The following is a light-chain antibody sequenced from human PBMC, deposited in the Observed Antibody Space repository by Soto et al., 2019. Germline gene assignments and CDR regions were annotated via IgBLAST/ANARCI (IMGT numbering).Light chain of an antibody. J-gene: IGKJ1*01. Sequence: IVMTQSPATLSVSPGERATLSCRASQSVNTNLAWYQQRPGQAPRLLISDASTRATGIPARFSGSGSGTDFTLTISSLQSDDFGIYYCQQYHSWLGTFGQGTKVEIK. CDR3: QQYHSWLGT. V-gene: IGKV3-15*01. CDR2: DAS. CDR1: QSVNTN.